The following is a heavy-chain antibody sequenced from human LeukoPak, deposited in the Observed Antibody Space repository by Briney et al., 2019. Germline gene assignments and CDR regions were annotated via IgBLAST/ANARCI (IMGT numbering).Heavy chain of an antibody. CDR2: IYHNGTL. D-gene: IGHD2-2*02. CDR3: ATAPILRGEGGEHYKYGMDV. J-gene: IGHJ6*02. V-gene: IGHV4-4*02. CDR1: VGSISSGDW. Sequence: SETLSLTCAVSVGSISSGDWWTWVRQSPGKGLEWIGEIYHNGTLNYNPSLKSRVTISADSFKNHFSLKLTSVTAADTAVYYCATAPILRGEGGEHYKYGMDVWGQGTTVIVSS.